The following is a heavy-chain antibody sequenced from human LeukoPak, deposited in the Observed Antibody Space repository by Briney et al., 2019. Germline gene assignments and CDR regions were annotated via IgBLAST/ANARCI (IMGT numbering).Heavy chain of an antibody. J-gene: IGHJ3*02. CDR1: GFTFSDYY. CDR2: ISSSGSTI. D-gene: IGHD1-26*01. CDR3: ATEYSGSYYRDAFDI. Sequence: GGSLRLSCAASGFTFSDYYMSWIRQAPGKGLEWVSYISSSGSTIYYADSVKGRFTISRDNSKNTLYLQMNSLRAEDTAVYYCATEYSGSYYRDAFDIWGQGTMVTVSS. V-gene: IGHV3-11*04.